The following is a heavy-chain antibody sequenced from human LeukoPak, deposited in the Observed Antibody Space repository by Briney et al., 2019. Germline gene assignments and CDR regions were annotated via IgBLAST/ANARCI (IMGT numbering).Heavy chain of an antibody. J-gene: IGHJ5*02. V-gene: IGHV4-4*07. Sequence: PSETLSLTCTVSGGSISSYYWSWIRQPAGKGLEWIGRIYTSGSTNYNPSLKSRVTMSVDTSKNQFSLKLSSVTAADTAVYYCARDKNYYDSSGYYRWFDPWGQGTLVTVSS. CDR2: IYTSGST. CDR3: ARDKNYYDSSGYYRWFDP. D-gene: IGHD3-22*01. CDR1: GGSISSYY.